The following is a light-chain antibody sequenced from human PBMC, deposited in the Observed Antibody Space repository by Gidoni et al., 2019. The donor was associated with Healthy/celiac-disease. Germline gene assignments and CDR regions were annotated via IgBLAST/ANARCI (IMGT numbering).Light chain of an antibody. CDR1: QSVSSSY. CDR2: GAS. CDR3: QQYGSSPTYT. Sequence: EIVLTQSPGTLSLSPGERATLSCRASQSVSSSYLAWYQQKPGQAPRLLIYGASSRATGIPDRFSCSGSGTDINLTISILEPEDCAVYYCQQYGSSPTYTFGQGTKLEIK. J-gene: IGKJ2*01. V-gene: IGKV3-20*01.